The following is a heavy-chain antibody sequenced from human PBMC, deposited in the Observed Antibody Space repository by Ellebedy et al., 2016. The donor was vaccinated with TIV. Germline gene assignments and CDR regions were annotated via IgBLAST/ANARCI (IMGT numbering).Heavy chain of an antibody. D-gene: IGHD3-10*01. CDR1: GFTFSSYG. CDR2: IKQDGNEK. V-gene: IGHV3-7*01. J-gene: IGHJ4*02. Sequence: GGSLRLXCAASGFTFSSYGMHWVRQAPGKGLEWVANIKQDGNEKYYVDSVKGRFTISRDNAKNSLYLQINSLSAEDTAVYYCARDYIWFGDAFDDNWGQGTLVTVSS. CDR3: ARDYIWFGDAFDDN.